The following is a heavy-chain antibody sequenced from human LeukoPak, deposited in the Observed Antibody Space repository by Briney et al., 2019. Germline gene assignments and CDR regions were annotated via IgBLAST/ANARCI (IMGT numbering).Heavy chain of an antibody. Sequence: SETLSFTCTVSGGSISSYYWSWIRQPPGKGLEWIGYIYYSGSTNYNPSLKSRVTISVDTSKNQFSLKLSSVTAADTAVYYCARLRAEIDYWGQGTLVTVSS. J-gene: IGHJ4*02. CDR2: IYYSGST. CDR3: ARLRAEIDY. V-gene: IGHV4-59*08. D-gene: IGHD6-19*01. CDR1: GGSISSYY.